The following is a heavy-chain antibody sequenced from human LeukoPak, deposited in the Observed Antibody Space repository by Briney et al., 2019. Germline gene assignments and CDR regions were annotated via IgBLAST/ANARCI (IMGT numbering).Heavy chain of an antibody. Sequence: ASVKVSCTASGYTFTNYGVSWVRQAPGQGLEWMGWISPYSDRTNSIPKFQGRLTMTADTSTLTAYMELRSLRSDDTAVYYCAREGYDGDRTFDYWGQGTLVTVSS. CDR2: ISPYSDRT. D-gene: IGHD5-12*01. CDR1: GYTFTNYG. CDR3: AREGYDGDRTFDY. V-gene: IGHV1-18*01. J-gene: IGHJ4*02.